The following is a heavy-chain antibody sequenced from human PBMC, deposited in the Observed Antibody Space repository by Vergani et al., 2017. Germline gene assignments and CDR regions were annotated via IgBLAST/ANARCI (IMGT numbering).Heavy chain of an antibody. CDR2: INPSGGHT. CDR3: ARGDYGMVTGYEY. CDR1: GYTFSTYY. Sequence: QVQVVQPGAELKKSGASLKVSCKTSGYTFSTYYLPWVRQAPGQGLEWMGIINPSGGHTNSAQKFQGRVAMTRDTSTSTVYMERGSLRSEDTGIYYCARGDYGMVTGYEYWGQGTLVTVSA. J-gene: IGHJ4*02. V-gene: IGHV1-46*03. D-gene: IGHD3-9*01.